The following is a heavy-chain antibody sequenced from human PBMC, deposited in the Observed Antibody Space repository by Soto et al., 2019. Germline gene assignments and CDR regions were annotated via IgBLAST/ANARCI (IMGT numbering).Heavy chain of an antibody. CDR3: ARDIMVRGRSYYGMDV. J-gene: IGHJ6*02. V-gene: IGHV3-33*01. CDR1: GFTFSTYG. D-gene: IGHD3-10*01. CDR2: IWSDGSNE. Sequence: GGSLRLSCAASGFTFSTYGVHWVRQAPGKGLEWVAVIWSDGSNEYYADSVKGRFTISRDNSKNTLFLQMDSLTTEDTAVYYCARDIMVRGRSYYGMDVWGQGTTVTVSS.